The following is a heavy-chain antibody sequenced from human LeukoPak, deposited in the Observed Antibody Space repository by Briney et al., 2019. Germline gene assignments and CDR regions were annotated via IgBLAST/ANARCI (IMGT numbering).Heavy chain of an antibody. D-gene: IGHD2-2*01. J-gene: IGHJ4*02. CDR2: INPNSGGT. CDR3: ARDYCSSTSCLFDY. CDR1: GYTFTAYY. Sequence: ASVEVSCKASGYTFTAYYIHWVRQAPGQGLEWMGRINPNSGGTNYAQKFQGRVTMTRDTSISTAYMELSRLRSDDTAVYYCARDYCSSTSCLFDYWGQGTLVTVSS. V-gene: IGHV1-2*06.